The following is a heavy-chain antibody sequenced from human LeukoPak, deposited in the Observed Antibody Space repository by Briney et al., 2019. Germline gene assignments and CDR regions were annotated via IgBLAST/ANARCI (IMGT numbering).Heavy chain of an antibody. Sequence: PSGTLSLTCAVSGVSIGSSNWWSWVRQPPGKGLEWIGEIYHSGSTNYNPSLKSRVTISVDKSKNQFSLKLSTVTAADTAVYYCARVGRYGGYVRDYWGQGTLVTVSS. CDR2: IYHSGST. D-gene: IGHD5-12*01. J-gene: IGHJ4*02. CDR3: ARVGRYGGYVRDY. CDR1: GVSIGSSNW. V-gene: IGHV4-4*02.